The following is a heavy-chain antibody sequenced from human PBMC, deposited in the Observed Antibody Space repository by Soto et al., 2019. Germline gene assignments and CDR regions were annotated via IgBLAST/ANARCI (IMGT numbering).Heavy chain of an antibody. V-gene: IGHV3-21*01. CDR1: GFTFSTYP. D-gene: IGHD1-1*01. CDR3: ARDPNTGTYHFNY. CDR2: ITSSSSAI. J-gene: IGHJ4*02. Sequence: EVQLLESGGGLVKPGGSLRLSCAASGFTFSTYPRNWVRQAPGKGLEWVSSITSSSSAIYYADSVRGRFTISRDNAKNSLYLQMNSLRAEDAAVYYCARDPNTGTYHFNYWGQGTLVTVSS.